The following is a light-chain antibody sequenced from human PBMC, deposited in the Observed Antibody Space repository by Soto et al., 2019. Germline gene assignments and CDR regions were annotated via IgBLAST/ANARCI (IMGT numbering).Light chain of an antibody. CDR2: GAS. Sequence: EIVLTQSPGTLSLSPGERATLSCRASQSVSTNNLAWYQQRPGQAPRLLVYGASSRATGIPDRFGGSGSGTDFSLTNSRLGPEDFSGYFCQQYGTSPYTFCQGTRLEIK. V-gene: IGKV3-20*01. CDR1: QSVSTNN. J-gene: IGKJ2*01. CDR3: QQYGTSPYT.